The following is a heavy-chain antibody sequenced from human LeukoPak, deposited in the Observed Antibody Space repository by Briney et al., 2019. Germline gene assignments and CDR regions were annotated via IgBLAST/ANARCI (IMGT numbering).Heavy chain of an antibody. Sequence: SETLSLTCAVYGGSFSGYYRSWIRQPPGKGLEWIGEINHSGSTNYNPSLKSRVTISVDTSKNQFSLKLSSVTAADTAVYYCARGYRTYCGGDCYYYWGQGTLVTVSS. CDR3: ARGYRTYCGGDCYYY. CDR2: INHSGST. D-gene: IGHD2-21*02. CDR1: GGSFSGYY. J-gene: IGHJ4*01. V-gene: IGHV4-34*01.